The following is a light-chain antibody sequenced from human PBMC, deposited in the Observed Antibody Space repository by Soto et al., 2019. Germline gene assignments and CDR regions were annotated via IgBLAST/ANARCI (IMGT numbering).Light chain of an antibody. Sequence: DIQMTQSPSTLSAFVGDRVTITCRASQSISNWLAWYQQKPGKAPKLLIYKASSLESGVPSRFSGSGSGSDFTLTISSLQPDDLATYYCQQYYSSSRTFGQGTKVEIK. V-gene: IGKV1-5*03. CDR1: QSISNW. CDR2: KAS. J-gene: IGKJ1*01. CDR3: QQYYSSSRT.